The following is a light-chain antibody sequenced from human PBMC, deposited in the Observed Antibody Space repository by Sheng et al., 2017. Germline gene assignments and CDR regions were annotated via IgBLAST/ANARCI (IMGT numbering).Light chain of an antibody. CDR2: KAS. J-gene: IGKJ1*01. Sequence: DIQMTQSPSSMSASVGDRVTITCRASQGIGNSLAWYQQKPGKAPKVLIYKASSLESGVPSRFSGSGSGTEFTLTISSLQPDDFATYYCQQYNTYWSFGQGTKVEIK. CDR3: QQYNTYWS. V-gene: IGKV1-16*01. CDR1: QGIGNS.